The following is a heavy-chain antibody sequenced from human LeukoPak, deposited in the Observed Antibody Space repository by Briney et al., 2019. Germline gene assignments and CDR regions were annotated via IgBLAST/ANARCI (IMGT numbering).Heavy chain of an antibody. CDR3: ASAGHCANGVCRNWFGP. Sequence: SQTLSLTCAVSGASMSTGAYYWNWIRQPAGEGLEWIGRIYFGGSSTYNPSLKSPVTLSVDTSKNQFALSVSSVTAADTAVYYCASAGHCANGVCRNWFGPWGQGIMVTVSS. V-gene: IGHV4-61*02. CDR1: GASMSTGAYY. J-gene: IGHJ5*02. CDR2: IYFGGSS. D-gene: IGHD2-8*01.